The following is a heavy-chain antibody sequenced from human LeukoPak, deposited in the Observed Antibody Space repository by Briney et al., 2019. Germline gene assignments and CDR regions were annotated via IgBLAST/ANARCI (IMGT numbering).Heavy chain of an antibody. CDR3: ARSLLRYCTNGVCPWFDP. J-gene: IGHJ5*02. CDR2: IYYSGST. V-gene: IGHV4-4*02. D-gene: IGHD2-8*01. CDR1: GGSISSSNW. Sequence: SETLSLTCAVSGGSISSSNWWSWVRQPPGKGLEWIGYIYYSGSTNYNPSLKSRVTISVDTSKNQFSLKLSSVTAADTAVYYCARSLLRYCTNGVCPWFDPWGQGTLVTVSS.